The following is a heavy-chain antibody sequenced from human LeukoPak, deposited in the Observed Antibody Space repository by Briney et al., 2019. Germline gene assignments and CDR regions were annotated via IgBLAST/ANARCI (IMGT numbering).Heavy chain of an antibody. CDR3: ARANFYGRWLPVDY. J-gene: IGHJ4*02. D-gene: IGHD5-24*01. CDR2: IYTSGST. V-gene: IGHV4-4*07. Sequence: SETLSLTRTVSGGSISSYYWSWIRQPAGKGLEWIGRIYTSGSTNYNPSLKSRVTISVDTSKNQFSLKLSSVTAADTAVYYCARANFYGRWLPVDYWGQGTLVTVSS. CDR1: GGSISSYY.